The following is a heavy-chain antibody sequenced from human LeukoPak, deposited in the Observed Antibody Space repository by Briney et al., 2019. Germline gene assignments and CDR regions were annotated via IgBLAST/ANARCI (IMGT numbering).Heavy chain of an antibody. D-gene: IGHD1-26*01. Sequence: GGSLRLSCAASGFSFSSYAMNWVRQAPGKGLEWVSSFTSTSDIYYADSVKGRFTISRDNAKNSLYLEMNSLGAEDTAVYYCARQFGGSYGYWGQGTLVTVSS. CDR1: GFSFSSYA. CDR3: ARQFGGSYGY. J-gene: IGHJ4*02. V-gene: IGHV3-21*01. CDR2: FTSTSDI.